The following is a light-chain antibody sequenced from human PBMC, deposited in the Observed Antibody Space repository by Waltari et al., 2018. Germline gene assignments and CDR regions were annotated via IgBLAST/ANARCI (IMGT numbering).Light chain of an antibody. J-gene: IGLJ3*02. V-gene: IGLV1-44*01. CDR1: RTTTRVNT. Sequence: QSVLTQTPSASGTPGQRVTISSSGTRTTTRVNTVTWHQQDPGTAPKLLIYNTNQRPSGVPDRFSGSRSGFSASLAISGLLSEDEADYYCATWDDSLNNPVFGGGTKLTV. CDR2: NTN. CDR3: ATWDDSLNNPV.